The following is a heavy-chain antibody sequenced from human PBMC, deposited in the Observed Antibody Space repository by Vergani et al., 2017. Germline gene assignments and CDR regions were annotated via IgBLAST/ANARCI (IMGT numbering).Heavy chain of an antibody. CDR1: GFKFSDHY. Sequence: LEESGGGSVKPGGSLRLSCAASGFKFSDHYMSWIRQAPGKGLEWVSHISPGASTVSYTDSVTDRFTVSRDNDNNSLTLDMTTLRIEDTAVYYCAKNPGISTTRNYYAMDVWGQGTTVTVSS. D-gene: IGHD1-1*01. V-gene: IGHV3-11*04. J-gene: IGHJ6*02. CDR3: AKNPGISTTRNYYAMDV. CDR2: ISPGASTV.